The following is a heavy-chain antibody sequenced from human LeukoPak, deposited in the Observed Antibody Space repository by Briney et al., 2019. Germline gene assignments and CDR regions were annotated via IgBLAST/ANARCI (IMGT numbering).Heavy chain of an antibody. V-gene: IGHV3-53*01. CDR2: IYSGGST. CDR1: GFTVSSNY. D-gene: IGHD3-10*01. Sequence: GGSLILSCVASGFTVSSNYMSWVRQAPGKGLEWVSVIYSGGSTYYADSVKGRFTISRDNSKNTLYLQINSLRAEVTAVYYCASGSGSYRTPYYYMDVWGTGTTVTVSS. J-gene: IGHJ6*03. CDR3: ASGSGSYRTPYYYMDV.